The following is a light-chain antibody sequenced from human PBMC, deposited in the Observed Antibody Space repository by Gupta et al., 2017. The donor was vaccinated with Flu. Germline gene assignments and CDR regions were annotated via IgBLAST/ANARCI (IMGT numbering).Light chain of an antibody. CDR3: QQRNDWPPTWT. Sequence: EIVLTQSPATLSLSPGERATLSCRASQSVSNHLVWYQQRPGQAPRLLIYDASTRASGIPARFSGRRSGTDFTLTISSLEPEDFAVYYCQQRNDWPPTWTFGQGTKVEIK. CDR1: QSVSNH. CDR2: DAS. V-gene: IGKV3-11*01. J-gene: IGKJ1*01.